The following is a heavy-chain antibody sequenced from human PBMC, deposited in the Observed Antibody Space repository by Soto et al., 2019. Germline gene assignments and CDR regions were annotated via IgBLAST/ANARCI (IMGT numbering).Heavy chain of an antibody. D-gene: IGHD3-16*01. Sequence: GGSLRLSCAASGFTFSSYVMHWVRQAPGKGLEWVAVIWYDGSNKYYADSVKGRFTISRDNSKNTLYLQMNSLRAEDTAVYYCARDGGEQPSGYYGMDVWGQGTTVTVSS. CDR1: GFTFSSYV. V-gene: IGHV3-33*01. J-gene: IGHJ6*02. CDR2: IWYDGSNK. CDR3: ARDGGEQPSGYYGMDV.